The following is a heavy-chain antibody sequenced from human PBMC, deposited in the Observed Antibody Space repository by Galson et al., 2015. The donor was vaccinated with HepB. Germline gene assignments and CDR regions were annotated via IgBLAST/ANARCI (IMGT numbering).Heavy chain of an antibody. D-gene: IGHD6-19*01. CDR1: GFTFSDYF. CDR2: ISSSSTYT. Sequence: SLRLSCAASGFTFSDYFMSWIRQAPGKGLECVSSISSSSTYTNYADSVKGRFTISRDNAKNSLYLQMNSLRAGDTAVYYCARRHSSGWFFDSWGQGTLVTVSS. J-gene: IGHJ4*02. CDR3: ARRHSSGWFFDS. V-gene: IGHV3-11*06.